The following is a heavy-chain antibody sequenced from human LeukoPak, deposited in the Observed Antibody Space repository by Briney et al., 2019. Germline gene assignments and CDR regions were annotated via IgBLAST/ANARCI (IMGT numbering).Heavy chain of an antibody. CDR2: ISGDGSST. Sequence: PGGSLRLSCAGSGFAFSSYWMHWVRQAPGKWLVWVSRISGDGSSTTYADSVKGRFTISRDNAKNTLYLQMNSLRAEDTAVYYCAITPRLDYWGQGTLVTVSS. CDR1: GFAFSSYW. CDR3: AITPRLDY. J-gene: IGHJ4*02. D-gene: IGHD1-14*01. V-gene: IGHV3-74*01.